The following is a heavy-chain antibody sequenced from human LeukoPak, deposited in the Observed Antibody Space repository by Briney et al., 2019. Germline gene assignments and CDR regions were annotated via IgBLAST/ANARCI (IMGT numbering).Heavy chain of an antibody. CDR2: ISGSGVGA. J-gene: IGHJ3*02. Sequence: GGSLRLSCAASGFTFNIYAMSWVRQAPGKGLEWVSSISGSGVGAYSADSVKGRFTISRDNSMHTLYLQMNSLRADDTAVYYCAKESASQVRGNDPFDIWGQGTMVTVSS. CDR1: GFTFNIYA. CDR3: AKESASQVRGNDPFDI. D-gene: IGHD3-10*01. V-gene: IGHV3-23*01.